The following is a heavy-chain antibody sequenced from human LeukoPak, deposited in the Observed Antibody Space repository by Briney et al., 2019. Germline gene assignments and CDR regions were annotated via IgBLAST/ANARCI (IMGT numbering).Heavy chain of an antibody. Sequence: GGSLRLSCEASGFIFYDHGLHWVRQAPGKGLEWVALIWSGGSTGLYADSVYGRFTISRDTNTLYLQMNSLRAEDTAVYYCARDIWNDGNYYMDVWGKGTSVTVSS. J-gene: IGHJ6*03. CDR1: GFIFYDHG. V-gene: IGHV3-33*01. CDR3: ARDIWNDGNYYMDV. D-gene: IGHD1-1*01. CDR2: IWSGGSTG.